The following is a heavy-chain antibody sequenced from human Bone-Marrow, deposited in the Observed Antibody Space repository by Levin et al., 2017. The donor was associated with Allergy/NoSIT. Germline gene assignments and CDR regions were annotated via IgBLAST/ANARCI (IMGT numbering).Heavy chain of an antibody. V-gene: IGHV3-21*01. CDR2: VSISGGYI. CDR3: AGYCSGGSCYRNYFYYGMDV. J-gene: IGHJ6*02. CDR1: GFSFSIYS. Sequence: GGSLRLSCAASGFSFSIYSMNWVRQAPGKGLEWVSSVSISGGYIYYADSVKGRFTISRDNAKNSLYLQMNSLRAEDTAVYYCAGYCSGGSCYRNYFYYGMDVWGQGTTVTVSS. D-gene: IGHD2-15*01.